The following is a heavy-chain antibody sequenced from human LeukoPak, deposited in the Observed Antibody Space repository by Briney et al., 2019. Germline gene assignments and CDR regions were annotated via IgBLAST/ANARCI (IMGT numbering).Heavy chain of an antibody. CDR2: IYYSGST. Sequence: SETLSLTCTVSGGSISSYYWSWIRQPPGKGLEWIGYIYYSGSTNYNPSLKSRVTISVDTSKNQFSLKLSSVTAADTAVYYCARRELSDSSGYYFDYWGQGTLVTVSS. V-gene: IGHV4-59*12. D-gene: IGHD3-22*01. CDR3: ARRELSDSSGYYFDY. J-gene: IGHJ4*02. CDR1: GGSISSYY.